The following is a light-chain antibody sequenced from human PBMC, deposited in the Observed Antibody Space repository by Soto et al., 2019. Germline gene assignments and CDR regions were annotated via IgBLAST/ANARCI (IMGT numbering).Light chain of an antibody. CDR1: SSDVGGHNY. Sequence: QSVLNQPRSVSGSPGQAVTISCTGTSSDVGGHNYVSWYQQHPGKAPKLMISSVSKRPSGVPDRFSGSKSGNTASLTISGLQAEDEADYYCCSYAGSYTYVFGTGTKVTV. J-gene: IGLJ1*01. CDR3: CSYAGSYTYV. V-gene: IGLV2-11*01. CDR2: SVS.